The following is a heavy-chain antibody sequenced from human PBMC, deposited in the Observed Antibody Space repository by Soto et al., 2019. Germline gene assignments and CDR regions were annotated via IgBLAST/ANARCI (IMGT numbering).Heavy chain of an antibody. CDR1: GFIFSSFG. Sequence: GGSLRLSCAASGFIFSSFGMHWARQAPGKGLEWVAHIWYDGSNTYYADSVKGRFTISRDNSRNTLYLQMNSLRAEDTAVYHCVRDLLGSGGHFDYWGQGTLVTVSS. CDR3: VRDLLGSGGHFDY. V-gene: IGHV3-33*01. D-gene: IGHD7-27*01. CDR2: IWYDGSNT. J-gene: IGHJ4*02.